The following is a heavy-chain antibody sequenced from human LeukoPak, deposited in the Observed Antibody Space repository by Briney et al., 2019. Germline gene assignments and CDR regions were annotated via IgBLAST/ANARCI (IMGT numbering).Heavy chain of an antibody. CDR1: GGSISTYY. J-gene: IGHJ4*02. D-gene: IGHD4-23*01. CDR2: IYYSGSGYT. V-gene: IGHV4-59*01. Sequence: SETLSLTCSVSGGSISTYYWSWIRQPPGQGLEWIGFIYYSGSGYTTYSPSLESRVTMSLDTSKNQFSLKLTSVTAADTAVYYCARDGNSGRAFDNWGQGTLVTVSS. CDR3: ARDGNSGRAFDN.